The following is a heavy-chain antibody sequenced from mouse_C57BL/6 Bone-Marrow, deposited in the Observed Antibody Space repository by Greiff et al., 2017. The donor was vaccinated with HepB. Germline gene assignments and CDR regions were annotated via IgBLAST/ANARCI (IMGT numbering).Heavy chain of an antibody. CDR1: GYSFTGYY. V-gene: IGHV1-42*01. D-gene: IGHD1-1*01. Sequence: VQLQQSGPELVKPGASVKISCKASGYSFTGYYMNWVKQSPEKSLEWIGEINPSTGGTTYNQKFKAKATLTVDKSSSTAYMQLKSLTSEDSAVYYCAGGLLPFFDYWGQGTTLTVSS. J-gene: IGHJ2*01. CDR3: AGGLLPFFDY. CDR2: INPSTGGT.